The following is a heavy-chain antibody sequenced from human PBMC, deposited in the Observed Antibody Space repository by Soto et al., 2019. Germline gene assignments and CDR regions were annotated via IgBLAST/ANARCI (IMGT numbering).Heavy chain of an antibody. Sequence: SETLSLTCTVSGGSINNYYWSWIRQPPGKGLEWIGYIYYSGSTNYNPSLKSRVNISVDTSKNQVSLNLNSVTAADTAVYYCARARHSGNYGMDVWGLGTTVTVSS. J-gene: IGHJ6*02. D-gene: IGHD6-19*01. V-gene: IGHV4-59*01. CDR1: GGSINNYY. CDR2: IYYSGST. CDR3: ARARHSGNYGMDV.